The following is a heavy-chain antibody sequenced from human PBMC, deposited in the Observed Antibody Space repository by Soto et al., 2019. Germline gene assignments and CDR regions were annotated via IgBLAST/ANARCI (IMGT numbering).Heavy chain of an antibody. CDR3: ARRGGALGY. D-gene: IGHD3-16*01. Sequence: EVQLMESGGGLVQPGGSLRLSCAASGFTFSSYAMSWVRQAPGNGLEWVSVITGSGSTTYYADSVKGRFTISRDNSKNTLYLQMNSLRAEDTAVYYCARRGGALGYWGQGTLVTVSS. CDR1: GFTFSSYA. V-gene: IGHV3-23*01. J-gene: IGHJ4*02. CDR2: ITGSGSTT.